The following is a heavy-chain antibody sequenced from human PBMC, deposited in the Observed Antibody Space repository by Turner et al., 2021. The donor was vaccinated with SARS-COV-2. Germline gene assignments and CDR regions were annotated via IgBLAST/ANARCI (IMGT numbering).Heavy chain of an antibody. CDR1: GFTFRSYA. CDR2: ISGSGGRT. CDR3: AKTHGAAAGTFDY. Sequence: EVKLLASGGGLVQPGGSLRLSCAASGFTFRSYAMSWVRQAPGKGREWVSAISGSGGRTYYADSVKGRFTISRDNSKNTLYLQMNSLRAEDTAVYYCAKTHGAAAGTFDYWGQGTLVTVSS. D-gene: IGHD6-13*01. J-gene: IGHJ4*02. V-gene: IGHV3-23*01.